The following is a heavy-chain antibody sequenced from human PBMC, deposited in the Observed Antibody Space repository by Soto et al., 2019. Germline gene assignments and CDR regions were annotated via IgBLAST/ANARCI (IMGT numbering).Heavy chain of an antibody. CDR1: GFTFSSYG. D-gene: IGHD3-10*01. Sequence: QVQLVESGGGVVQPRRSLRLSCAASGFTFSSYGMHWVRQAPGKGLEWVAVISYDGSNKYYADSVKGRFTISRDNSKNTLYLQMNSLRAEDTAVYYCAKERSAERSYLDYWGQGTLVTVSS. V-gene: IGHV3-30*18. CDR2: ISYDGSNK. CDR3: AKERSAERSYLDY. J-gene: IGHJ4*02.